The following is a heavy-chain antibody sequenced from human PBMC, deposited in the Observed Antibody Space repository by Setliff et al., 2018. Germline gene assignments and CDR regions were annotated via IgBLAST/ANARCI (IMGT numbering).Heavy chain of an antibody. J-gene: IGHJ6*02. Sequence: SETLSLTCAVYDGSFSDYYWSWIRQPPGKGLEWIGEINHYGSTNYKSSLRSRVTISLDTSENQFSLKLNSVTAADTAVYYCARDRTAYTYGLDVWGQGTTVTVSS. CDR1: DGSFSDYY. CDR3: ARDRTAYTYGLDV. D-gene: IGHD3-16*01. V-gene: IGHV4-34*01. CDR2: INHYGST.